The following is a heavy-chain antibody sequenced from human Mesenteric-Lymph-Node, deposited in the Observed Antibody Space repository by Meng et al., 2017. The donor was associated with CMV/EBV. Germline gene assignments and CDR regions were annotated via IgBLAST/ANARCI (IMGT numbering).Heavy chain of an antibody. D-gene: IGHD6-19*01. CDR2: VIAYTGHT. CDR1: GYTFTSYG. Sequence: CKASGYTFTSYGIRCVRQAPGHCLEWIGWVIAYTGHTNYSQKLQGRVTMTTDTSTSTAYMALRSLRSDDTAVYYCAREPSGWPVPDYWGQGTLVTVSS. V-gene: IGHV1-18*04. CDR3: AREPSGWPVPDY. J-gene: IGHJ4*02.